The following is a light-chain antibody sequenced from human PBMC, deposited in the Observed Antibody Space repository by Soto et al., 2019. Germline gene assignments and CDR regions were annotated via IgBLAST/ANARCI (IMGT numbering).Light chain of an antibody. J-gene: IGLJ1*01. CDR3: AAWDDSLSGYG. Sequence: QSVLTQSPSVSEAPRQRVTISCSGSSSNIGNNAVNWYQQLPGKAPKLLIYYDDLLPSGVSDRFSGSKSGTSASLAISGRQSEDEADYYCAAWDDSLSGYGFGTGTKLTVL. V-gene: IGLV1-36*01. CDR2: YDD. CDR1: SSNIGNNA.